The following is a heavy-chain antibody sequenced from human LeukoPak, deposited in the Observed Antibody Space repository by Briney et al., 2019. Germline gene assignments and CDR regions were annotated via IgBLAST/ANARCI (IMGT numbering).Heavy chain of an antibody. CDR3: AREGNGYSIDY. V-gene: IGHV1-69*01. CDR2: IIPIFGTA. CDR1: GGTLSSYA. Sequence: SVKVSCKASGGTLSSYAISWVRQAPGQGLEWMGGIIPIFGTANYAQKFQGRVTITAGESTSTAYMELSSLRSEDTAVYYCAREGNGYSIDYWGQGTLVTVSS. J-gene: IGHJ4*02. D-gene: IGHD5-24*01.